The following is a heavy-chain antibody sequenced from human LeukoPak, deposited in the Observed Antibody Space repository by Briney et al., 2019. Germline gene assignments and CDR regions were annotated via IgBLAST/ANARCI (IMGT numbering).Heavy chain of an antibody. V-gene: IGHV4-39*02. CDR1: GGSISSSSYY. CDR3: ARDNRQWVGYYYGMDV. D-gene: IGHD2-15*01. Sequence: SETLSLTCTVSGGSISSSSYYWGWIRQPPGKGLEWIGSIYYSGSTYYNPSLKSRVTISVDTSKNQFSLKLSSVTAADTAVYYCARDNRQWVGYYYGMDVWGQGTTVTVSS. CDR2: IYYSGST. J-gene: IGHJ6*02.